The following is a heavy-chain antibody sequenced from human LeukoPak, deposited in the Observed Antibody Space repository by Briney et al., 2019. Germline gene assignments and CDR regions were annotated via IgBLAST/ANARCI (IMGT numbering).Heavy chain of an antibody. V-gene: IGHV4-4*07. Sequence: SETLSLTCAVSGDGISDIYWSWIRQPPGKGLEWIGRIYTSGSTNYNPSLKSRVTMSVDTSKNQFSLKLSSVTAADTAVYYCARAPESYDILTGYYSYNWFDPWGQGTLVTVSS. CDR1: GDGISDIY. D-gene: IGHD3-9*01. CDR2: IYTSGST. CDR3: ARAPESYDILTGYYSYNWFDP. J-gene: IGHJ5*02.